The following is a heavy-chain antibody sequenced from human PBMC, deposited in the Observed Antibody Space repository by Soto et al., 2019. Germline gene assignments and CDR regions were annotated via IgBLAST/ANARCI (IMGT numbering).Heavy chain of an antibody. CDR1: GFTVSSNY. CDR2: IYSGGST. D-gene: IGHD1-7*01. Sequence: GGSLRLSCAASGFTVSSNYMSWVRQAPGKGLEWVSVIYSGGSTYYADSGKGRFTISRDNSKNTLYLQMNSLRAEDTAVYYCARDLTGTTSLWGQGTLVTVSS. CDR3: ARDLTGTTSL. V-gene: IGHV3-66*01. J-gene: IGHJ4*02.